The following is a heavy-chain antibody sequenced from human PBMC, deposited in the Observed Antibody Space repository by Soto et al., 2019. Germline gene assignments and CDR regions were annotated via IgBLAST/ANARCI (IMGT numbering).Heavy chain of an antibody. D-gene: IGHD3-10*01. J-gene: IGHJ4*02. CDR3: ARAGGLWFGELLPYYFDY. CDR2: IYYSGST. Sequence: SETLSLTCTVSGGSISSGGYYWNWIRQHPGKGLEWIGYIYYSGSTYYNPSLKSRVTISVDTSKNQFSLKLSSVTAADTVVYYCARAGGLWFGELLPYYFDYWGQGTLVTVSS. V-gene: IGHV4-31*03. CDR1: GGSISSGGYY.